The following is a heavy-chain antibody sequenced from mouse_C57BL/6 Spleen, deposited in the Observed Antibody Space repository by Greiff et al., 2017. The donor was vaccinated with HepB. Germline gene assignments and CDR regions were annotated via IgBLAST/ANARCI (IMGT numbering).Heavy chain of an antibody. D-gene: IGHD1-1*01. J-gene: IGHJ2*01. CDR2: IDPSDSYT. CDR3: ASGDYYGSSLYYFDY. V-gene: IGHV1-69*01. Sequence: VQLQQPGAELVMPGASVKLSCKASGYTFTSYWMHWVKQRPGQGLEWIGEIDPSDSYTNYHQKFKGKSTMTVDKSSSTSYMQLSILTSEVSAFYYCASGDYYGSSLYYFDYWGQGTTLTVSS. CDR1: GYTFTSYW.